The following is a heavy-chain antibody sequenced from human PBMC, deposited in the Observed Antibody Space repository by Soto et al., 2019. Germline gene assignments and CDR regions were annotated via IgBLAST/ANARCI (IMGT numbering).Heavy chain of an antibody. CDR2: IYHSGST. J-gene: IGHJ4*02. CDR1: GGSISSGGYS. V-gene: IGHV4-30-2*01. CDR3: ARVPPHHY. Sequence: SETLSLTCAVSGGSISSGGYSWSWIRQPPGKGLEWIGYIYHSGSTYYNPSLKSRVTISVDRSKNQFSLKLSSVTAADTAVYYCARVPPHHYWGQGTLLTVSS.